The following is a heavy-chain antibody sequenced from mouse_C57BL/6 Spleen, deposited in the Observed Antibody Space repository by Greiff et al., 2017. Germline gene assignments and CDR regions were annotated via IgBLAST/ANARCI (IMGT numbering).Heavy chain of an antibody. V-gene: IGHV1-80*01. Sequence: VQLQQSGAELVKPGASVKISCKASGYAFSSYWMNWVKQRPGKGLEWIGQIYPGDGDTNYNGKFKGKATLTADKSSSTAYMQLSSLTSEDSAVYFCARYDYNVGAMDVWGQGTSVTVSS. D-gene: IGHD1-1*01. CDR3: ARYDYNVGAMDV. CDR2: IYPGDGDT. CDR1: GYAFSSYW. J-gene: IGHJ4*01.